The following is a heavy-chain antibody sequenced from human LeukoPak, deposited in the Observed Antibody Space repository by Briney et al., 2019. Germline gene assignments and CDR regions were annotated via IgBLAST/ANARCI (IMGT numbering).Heavy chain of an antibody. D-gene: IGHD2-15*01. CDR1: GFTFSDYY. Sequence: PGGSLRLPCAASGFTFSDYYMSWIRQPPGKGLEWVSYISGSTTYTNYADSVRGRFTISRDNSKNSLYLQMNSLRAEDTAVYYCARDREVVAFDIWGQGTMVTVSS. J-gene: IGHJ3*02. CDR2: ISGSTTYT. CDR3: ARDREVVAFDI. V-gene: IGHV3-11*05.